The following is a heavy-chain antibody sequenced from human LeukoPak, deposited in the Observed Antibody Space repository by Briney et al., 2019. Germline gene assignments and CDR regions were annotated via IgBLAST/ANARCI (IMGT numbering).Heavy chain of an antibody. V-gene: IGHV3-7*05. J-gene: IGHJ4*02. CDR1: GFTFSSYW. CDR3: ARENFEF. Sequence: GGSLRLSCAASGFTFSSYWMNWVRQVPGKRLEWVANMKKDGSEKCYADSVKGRFTISRDNARKSLYLQMTSLRVEDTAVYYCARENFEFWGRGTLVTVSS. CDR2: MKKDGSEK.